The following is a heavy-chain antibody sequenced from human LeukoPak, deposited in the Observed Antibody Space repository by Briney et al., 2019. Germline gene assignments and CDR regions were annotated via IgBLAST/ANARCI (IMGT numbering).Heavy chain of an antibody. Sequence: SETLSLTCGVSGGSISSTNWWSWVRHPPGQGLQWIGEISLTGETNYNPSPNGRVTMSLDKSRNQLSLKLTSVTAADTAIYYCSRESGAFCPFGYWGQGTLVIVPP. CDR3: SRESGAFCPFGY. CDR1: GGSISSTNW. D-gene: IGHD1-26*01. J-gene: IGHJ4*02. CDR2: ISLTGET. V-gene: IGHV4-4*02.